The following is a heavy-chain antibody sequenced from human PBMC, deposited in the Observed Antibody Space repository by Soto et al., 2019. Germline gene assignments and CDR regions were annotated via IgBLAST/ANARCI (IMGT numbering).Heavy chain of an antibody. CDR2: INHSGST. CDR1: GGSFSGYY. J-gene: IGHJ5*02. CDR3: ARGRISVIAAAGTLSPWFDP. Sequence: SETLSLTCAVYGGSFSGYYWSWIRQPPGKGLEWIGEINHSGSTNYNPSLKSRVTISVDTSKNQFSLKLSSVTAADTAVYYCARGRISVIAAAGTLSPWFDPWGQGTLVTVSS. D-gene: IGHD6-13*01. V-gene: IGHV4-34*01.